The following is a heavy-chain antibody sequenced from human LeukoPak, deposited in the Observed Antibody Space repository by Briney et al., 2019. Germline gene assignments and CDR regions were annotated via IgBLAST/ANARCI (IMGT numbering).Heavy chain of an antibody. Sequence: GGPLRFSCAASGFTFSSYSMNWVRQAPGKGLEWVSYISSSSSTIYYADSVKGRFTISRDNAKNSLYLQMNSLRAEDTAVYYCARSGGVIDTRPFDPWGQGTLVTVSS. D-gene: IGHD3-16*01. CDR1: GFTFSSYS. CDR2: ISSSSSTI. J-gene: IGHJ5*02. V-gene: IGHV3-48*01. CDR3: ARSGGVIDTRPFDP.